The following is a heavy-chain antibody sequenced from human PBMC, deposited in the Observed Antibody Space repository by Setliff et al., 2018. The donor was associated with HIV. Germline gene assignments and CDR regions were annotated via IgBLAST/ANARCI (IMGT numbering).Heavy chain of an antibody. D-gene: IGHD3-10*01. CDR3: ARDWAMVRGVTTYYFDY. Sequence: PGGSLRLSCAASGFTFSNYAMSWVRQAPGKGLEWVSTISSSGGATYYADSVKGRFTISRDNSKNTLYLQMNSLRAEDTAVYYCARDWAMVRGVTTYYFDYWGQGTLVTVSS. CDR2: ISSSGGAT. J-gene: IGHJ4*02. V-gene: IGHV3-23*01. CDR1: GFTFSNYA.